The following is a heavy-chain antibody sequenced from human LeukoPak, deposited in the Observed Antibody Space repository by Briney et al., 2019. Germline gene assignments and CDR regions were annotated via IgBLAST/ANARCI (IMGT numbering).Heavy chain of an antibody. CDR1: GGSIDITNY. J-gene: IGHJ4*02. Sequence: SGTLSLTCGVSGGSIDITNYWSWVRQAPGKGLEWIGEISHDGTTNYNPSLRSRVAMSFGRANNQFSLSLTSVTAADTAVYYCTREDRPFCPFAYWGQGVLVTVSS. CDR3: TREDRPFCPFAY. CDR2: ISHDGTT. D-gene: IGHD3-22*01. V-gene: IGHV4-4*02.